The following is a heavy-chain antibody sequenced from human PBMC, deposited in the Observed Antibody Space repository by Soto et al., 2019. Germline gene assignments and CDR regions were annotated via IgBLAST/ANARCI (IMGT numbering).Heavy chain of an antibody. V-gene: IGHV4-34*01. CDR3: ARGKFGFSYYYYYYLDV. J-gene: IGHJ6*03. Sequence: QVQLHQWGAGLLKPSETLSLTCAVYDGSFSDYYWTWIRQSPGKGLEWIGAINHSGSTSYKSSLKSRVTISIDTSMNQFSLKLTSVTASDTAVYYCARGKFGFSYYYYYYLDVWGKGTTVTVSS. D-gene: IGHD2-21*01. CDR2: INHSGST. CDR1: DGSFSDYY.